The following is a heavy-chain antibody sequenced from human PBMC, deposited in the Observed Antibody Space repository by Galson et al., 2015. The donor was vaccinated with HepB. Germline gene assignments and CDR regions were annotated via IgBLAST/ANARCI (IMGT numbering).Heavy chain of an antibody. Sequence: TLSLTCTVSGGSISSSGYYWGWIRQPPGKGLEWIGSVSHSGSASYNPSPPSLASRVTIFVDTSKNQFSLKLSSVTAADTAVYYCARTMMRAITSCDYWGQGTLVSVSS. CDR1: GGSISSSGYY. V-gene: IGHV4-39*01. D-gene: IGHD3-22*01. CDR2: VSHSGSA. J-gene: IGHJ4*02. CDR3: ARTMMRAITSCDY.